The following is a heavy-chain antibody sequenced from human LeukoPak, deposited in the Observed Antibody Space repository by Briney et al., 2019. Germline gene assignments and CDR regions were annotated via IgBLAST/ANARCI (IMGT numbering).Heavy chain of an antibody. D-gene: IGHD3-22*01. V-gene: IGHV4-4*07. CDR2: IYTSGST. J-gene: IGHJ4*02. CDR3: ASTLKWLAFDY. Sequence: ETSETLSLTCTVSGGSISSYYWSWIRQPAGKGLEWIGRIYTSGSTNYNPSLKSRVSLSLDTSKKQFSLKMTSVTTADTAVYYCASTLKWLAFDYWGQGTLVTVSS. CDR1: GGSISSYY.